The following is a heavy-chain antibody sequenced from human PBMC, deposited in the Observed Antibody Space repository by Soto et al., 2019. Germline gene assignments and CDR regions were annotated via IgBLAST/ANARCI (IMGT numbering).Heavy chain of an antibody. Sequence: PSETLSLTCAVSGGSISSSNWWSWVRQPPGKGLEWIGEIYHSGSTNYNPSLKSRVTISVDKSKNQFSLKLSSVTAADTAVYYCARDPQKSVAAAGTGYYGMDVWGQGTTVTVSS. J-gene: IGHJ6*02. D-gene: IGHD6-13*01. CDR2: IYHSGST. CDR3: ARDPQKSVAAAGTGYYGMDV. CDR1: GGSISSSNW. V-gene: IGHV4-4*02.